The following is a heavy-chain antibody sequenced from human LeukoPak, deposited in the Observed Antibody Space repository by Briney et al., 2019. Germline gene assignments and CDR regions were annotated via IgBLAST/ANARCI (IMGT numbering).Heavy chain of an antibody. J-gene: IGHJ4*02. CDR1: GFTFRSYA. CDR3: AKDQSSGYDHRGFDY. Sequence: GRAPRLSCVAFGFTFRSYAMSWVRQGQGKGLGGVSLISGSGGSTYYADSVKGPFTISRDNSKNTLYLQMNSLRAEDTAVYYCAKDQSSGYDHRGFDYWGQGTLVTVSS. V-gene: IGHV3-23*01. CDR2: ISGSGGST. D-gene: IGHD5-12*01.